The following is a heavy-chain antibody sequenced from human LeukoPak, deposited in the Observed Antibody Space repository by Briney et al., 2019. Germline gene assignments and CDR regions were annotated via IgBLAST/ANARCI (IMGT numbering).Heavy chain of an antibody. CDR1: GGSISSSSYY. J-gene: IGHJ5*02. CDR3: ARRLPQGCSGGSCPINWFDP. D-gene: IGHD2-15*01. V-gene: IGHV4-61*05. CDR2: IYYSGST. Sequence: PSETLSLTCTVSGGSISSSSYYWSWIRQPPGKGLEWIGYIYYSGSTNYNPSLKSRVTISVDTSKNQFSLKLSSVTAADTAVYYCARRLPQGCSGGSCPINWFDPWGQGTLVTVSS.